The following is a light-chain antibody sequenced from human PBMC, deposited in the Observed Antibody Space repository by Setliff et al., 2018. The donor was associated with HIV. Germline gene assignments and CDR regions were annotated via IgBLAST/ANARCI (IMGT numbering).Light chain of an antibody. J-gene: IGLJ3*02. CDR2: DVS. CDR1: STDSGDYNF. CDR3: SSYTPSDARRV. Sequence: QSVLTQPASLSGSPGQSITIPCTGNSTDSGDYNFISWFQQHPGQAPKLLVYDVSDRPSGISDRFSGSKSGNTASLTISGLQADDEANYYCSSYTPSDARRVVGGGTK. V-gene: IGLV2-14*01.